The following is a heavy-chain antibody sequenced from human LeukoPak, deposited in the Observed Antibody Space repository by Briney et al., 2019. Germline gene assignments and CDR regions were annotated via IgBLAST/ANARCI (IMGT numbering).Heavy chain of an antibody. CDR2: ISYDGSNK. V-gene: IGHV3-30-3*01. Sequence: GGFLRLSCAASGFTFSSYAMHWVRQAPGKGLEWVAVISYDGSNKYYADSVKGRFTISRDNSKNTLYLQMNSLRAEDTAVYYCARERSVVVVVAATFGYWGQGTLVTVSS. CDR1: GFTFSSYA. D-gene: IGHD2-15*01. CDR3: ARERSVVVVVAATFGY. J-gene: IGHJ4*02.